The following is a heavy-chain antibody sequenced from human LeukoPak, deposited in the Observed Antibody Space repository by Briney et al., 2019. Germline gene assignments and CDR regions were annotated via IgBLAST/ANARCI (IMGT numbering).Heavy chain of an antibody. D-gene: IGHD3-3*01. V-gene: IGHV4-4*07. CDR2: IYSSGST. CDR1: GGSISSYY. Sequence: PSETLSLTCTVSGGSISSYYWNWIRQPAGKGLEWIGRIYSSGSTNYNPSLKSRVTMSVDTSKNQFSLKLNSVTAADTAVYYCARESAIFGVFIVAFDYWGQEPWSPSPQ. CDR3: ARESAIFGVFIVAFDY. J-gene: IGHJ4*01.